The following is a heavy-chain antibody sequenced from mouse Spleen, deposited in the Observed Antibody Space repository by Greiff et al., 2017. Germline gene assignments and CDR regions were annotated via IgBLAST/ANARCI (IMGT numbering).Heavy chain of an antibody. CDR2: ISSGSSTI. D-gene: IGHD2-3*01. Sequence: EVMLVESGGGLVKPGGSLKLSCAASGFTFSDYGMHWVRQAPEKGLEWVAYISSGSSTIYYADTVKGRFTISRDNAKNTLFLQMTSLRSEDTAMYYCARPYGYYSAWFACWGQGTLVTVSA. V-gene: IGHV5-17*01. CDR3: ARPYGYYSAWFAC. CDR1: GFTFSDYG. J-gene: IGHJ3*01.